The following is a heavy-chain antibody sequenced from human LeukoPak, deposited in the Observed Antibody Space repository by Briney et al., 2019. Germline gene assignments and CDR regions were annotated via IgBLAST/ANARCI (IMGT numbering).Heavy chain of an antibody. Sequence: SVKVSCKASGGTFSSYAISWVRQAPGQGLEWMGRIIPILGIANYAQKFQGRVTITADKSTSTAYMELSSLRSEDTAVYYCARVDFWSGYTXYYYYYGMDVWGQGTTVTV. J-gene: IGHJ6*02. CDR3: ARVDFWSGYTXYYYYYGMDV. V-gene: IGHV1-69*04. CDR1: GGTFSSYA. D-gene: IGHD3-3*01. CDR2: IIPILGIA.